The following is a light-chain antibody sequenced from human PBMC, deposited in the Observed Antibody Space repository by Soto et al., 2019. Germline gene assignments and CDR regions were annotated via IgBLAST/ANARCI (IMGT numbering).Light chain of an antibody. J-gene: IGKJ1*01. CDR2: EAS. CDR3: QEHNSYIPT. Sequence: ASVGDRVTITCRASQSIGGWLAWYQQKPGKAPKLLIYEASVLQNGVPSRFSGSGSGTEFTLAIDSLQPDDFATYYCQEHNSYIPTFGPGTKVDIK. V-gene: IGKV1-5*03. CDR1: QSIGGW.